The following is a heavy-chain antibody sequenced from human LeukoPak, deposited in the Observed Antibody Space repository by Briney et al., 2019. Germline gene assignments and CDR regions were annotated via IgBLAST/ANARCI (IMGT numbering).Heavy chain of an antibody. CDR2: IIPILGIA. J-gene: IGHJ4*02. Sequence: ASVKVSCKASGGTFSSYAISWVRQAPGQGLEWMGRIIPILGIANYAQKFQGRVTITADKSTSTAYMELNSLRSEDTAVYYCARGSRSGSYPPIFDYWGQGTLVTVSS. CDR3: ARGSRSGSYPPIFDY. CDR1: GGTFSSYA. V-gene: IGHV1-69*04. D-gene: IGHD1-26*01.